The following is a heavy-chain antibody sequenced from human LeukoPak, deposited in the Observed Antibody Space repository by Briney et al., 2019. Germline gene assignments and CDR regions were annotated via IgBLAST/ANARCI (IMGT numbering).Heavy chain of an antibody. CDR3: ARDLRHIVVVTAKTDAFDI. CDR2: INHSGST. Sequence: SETLSLTCAVYGGSFSGYYWSWIRQPPGKGLEWIGEINHSGSTNYNPSLKSRVTISVDTSKNQFSLKLSSVTAADTAVYYCARDLRHIVVVTAKTDAFDIWGQGTMVTVSS. J-gene: IGHJ3*02. V-gene: IGHV4-34*01. CDR1: GGSFSGYY. D-gene: IGHD2-21*02.